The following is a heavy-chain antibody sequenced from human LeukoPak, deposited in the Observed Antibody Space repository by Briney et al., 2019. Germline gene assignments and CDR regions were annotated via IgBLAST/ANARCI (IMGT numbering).Heavy chain of an antibody. J-gene: IGHJ4*02. CDR1: GFTFSSYA. CDR2: ISGSGGST. V-gene: IGHV3-23*01. Sequence: PGGSLRLSCAASGFTFSSYAMSWVRQAPGKGLEWVSAISGSGGSTYHADSVKGRFTISRDNSKNTLYLQMNSLRAEDTAVYYCAKSPSPYYYDSSGRPLDYWGQGTLVTVSS. CDR3: AKSPSPYYYDSSGRPLDY. D-gene: IGHD3-22*01.